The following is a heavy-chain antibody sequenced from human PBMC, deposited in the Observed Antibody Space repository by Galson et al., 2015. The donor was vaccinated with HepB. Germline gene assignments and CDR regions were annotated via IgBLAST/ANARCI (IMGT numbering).Heavy chain of an antibody. CDR1: GFTFSSYS. CDR2: ISGSSGYI. J-gene: IGHJ4*02. D-gene: IGHD2-2*01. V-gene: IGHV3-21*06. Sequence: SLRLSCAATGFTFSSYSMNWVRQAPGKGLEWVSSISGSSGYISYADSVKGRFTISRDNAKNSLYLHMNSLRAEDTAVYYCASPRGSCVSTSCPFFDHWGQGTPVTVSS. CDR3: ASPRGSCVSTSCPFFDH.